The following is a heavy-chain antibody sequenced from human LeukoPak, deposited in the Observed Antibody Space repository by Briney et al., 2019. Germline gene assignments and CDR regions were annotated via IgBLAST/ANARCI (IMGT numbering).Heavy chain of an antibody. D-gene: IGHD2-21*02. Sequence: ASVKVSCKASGYTFTGYYMHWVRQAPGQGLEWMGWINPNSGGTNYAQKFQGGVTMTRDTSISTAYMELSRLRSDDTAVYYCASLRDSSASAGAFDYWGQGTLVTVSS. CDR2: INPNSGGT. V-gene: IGHV1-2*02. CDR1: GYTFTGYY. CDR3: ASLRDSSASAGAFDY. J-gene: IGHJ4*02.